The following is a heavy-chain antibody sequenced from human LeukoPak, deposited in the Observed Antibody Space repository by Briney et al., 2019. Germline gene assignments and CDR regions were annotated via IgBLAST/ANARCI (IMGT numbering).Heavy chain of an antibody. D-gene: IGHD1-1*01. CDR3: ARDRGTWNDDGFDY. Sequence: SETLSLTCTVSGGSISGYYWSWIRQPAGKGLEWIGRIYISGSTNYNPSLKSRVTMSVDTSKNQFSLKLSSVTAADTAVYYCARDRGTWNDDGFDYWGQGTLVTVSS. CDR1: GGSISGYY. J-gene: IGHJ4*02. V-gene: IGHV4-4*07. CDR2: IYISGST.